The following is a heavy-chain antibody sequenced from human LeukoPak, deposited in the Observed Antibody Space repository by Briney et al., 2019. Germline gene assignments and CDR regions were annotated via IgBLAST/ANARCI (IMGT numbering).Heavy chain of an antibody. V-gene: IGHV3-30-3*01. Sequence: GGSLRLSCAASGFTFSSYAMHWVRQAPGKGLEWVAVISYDGSNKYYADSVKGRFTISRDNSKNTLYLQMNSLRAEDTAVYYCARDGMIVDHYFGYWGQGTLVTVSS. J-gene: IGHJ4*02. CDR2: ISYDGSNK. D-gene: IGHD3-22*01. CDR1: GFTFSSYA. CDR3: ARDGMIVDHYFGY.